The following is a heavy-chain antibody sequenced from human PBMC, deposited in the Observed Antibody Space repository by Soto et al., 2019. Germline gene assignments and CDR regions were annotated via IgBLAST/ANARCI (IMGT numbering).Heavy chain of an antibody. CDR3: ARIRGYWYGLEV. J-gene: IGHJ6*02. Sequence: EVQLLESGGGLVQPGGSLRLSCAASGFPLSTYGMTWVRQAPGKGLEWVSAITGTGGNTYYVDSVKGRFTSSRDNSKNMLYLQVNSLRVEDTAVYYCARIRGYWYGLEVWGQGTTVTVYS. V-gene: IGHV3-23*01. CDR1: GFPLSTYG. CDR2: ITGTGGNT.